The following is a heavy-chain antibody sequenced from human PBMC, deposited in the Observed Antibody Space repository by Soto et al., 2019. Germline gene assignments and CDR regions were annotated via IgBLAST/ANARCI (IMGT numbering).Heavy chain of an antibody. D-gene: IGHD1-26*01. Sequence: GGSLRLSCAASGFTFSSYAMSWVRQAPGKGLEWVSYISSSSSYTNYADSVKGRFTISRDNAKNSLYLQMNSLRAEDTAVYYCARAISGSYSAFDIWGQGTMVTVSS. CDR3: ARAISGSYSAFDI. V-gene: IGHV3-21*05. CDR2: ISSSSSYT. J-gene: IGHJ3*02. CDR1: GFTFSSYA.